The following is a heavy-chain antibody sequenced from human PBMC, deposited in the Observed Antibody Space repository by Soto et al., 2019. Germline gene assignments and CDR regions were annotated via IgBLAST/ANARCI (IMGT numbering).Heavy chain of an antibody. CDR3: TTDLRYFDWLQGGAAPESFDP. D-gene: IGHD3-9*01. CDR2: VKSKTDGATA. CDR1: GFTFRNVW. J-gene: IGHJ5*02. Sequence: GGSLRLSCTASGFTFRNVWMSWVRQAPGKGLEWVGRVKSKTDGATADYGAPVRGRFTISRDDSKNTLYLDMNSLKTEDTAVYYCTTDLRYFDWLQGGAAPESFDPWGQGTLVTVSS. V-gene: IGHV3-15*01.